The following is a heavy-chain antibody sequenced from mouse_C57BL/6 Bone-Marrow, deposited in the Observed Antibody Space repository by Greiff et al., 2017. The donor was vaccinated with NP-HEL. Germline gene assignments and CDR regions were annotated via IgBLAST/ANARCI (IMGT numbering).Heavy chain of an antibody. V-gene: IGHV1-26*01. CDR3: ARGHYGSVYAMDY. CDR2: INPNNGGT. J-gene: IGHJ4*01. Sequence: VQLQQSGPELVKPGASVKISCKASGYTFTDYYMNWVKQSHGKSLEWIGDINPNNGGTSYNQKFKGKATLTVDKSSSTAYMELRSLTSEDSAVYYCARGHYGSVYAMDYWGQGTSVTVSS. D-gene: IGHD1-1*01. CDR1: GYTFTDYY.